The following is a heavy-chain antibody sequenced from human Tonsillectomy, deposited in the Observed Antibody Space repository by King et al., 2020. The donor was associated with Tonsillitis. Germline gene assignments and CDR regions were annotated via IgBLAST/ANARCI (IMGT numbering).Heavy chain of an antibody. Sequence: QLVQSGAEVKKPGASVKVSCKASGYTFTGYYIHWVRQAPGQGLEWMGWINPNSGGTDYAQKFQGRVTRTRDTFITTAYMDLSRLRSGDTALYYWSRARGGSYLFAYWGQGTLVTVSS. CDR2: INPNSGGT. J-gene: IGHJ4*02. CDR3: SRARGGSYLFAY. D-gene: IGHD1-26*01. V-gene: IGHV1-2*02. CDR1: GYTFTGYY.